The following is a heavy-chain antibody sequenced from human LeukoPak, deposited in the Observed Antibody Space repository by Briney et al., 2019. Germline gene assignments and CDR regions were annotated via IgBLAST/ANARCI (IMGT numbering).Heavy chain of an antibody. J-gene: IGHJ4*02. CDR2: MNPNNGNT. D-gene: IGHD1-26*01. CDR3: ARGDRGVSYWTDY. V-gene: IGHV1-8*01. Sequence: ASVKVSCTVSGYSFTSYDFIWVRQATGQGLEWMGWMNPNNGNTSYAQKFQGRVSMTRDTSINTAYLELSSLRSEDTAGYYCARGDRGVSYWTDYWGQGTLVTVSS. CDR1: GYSFTSYD.